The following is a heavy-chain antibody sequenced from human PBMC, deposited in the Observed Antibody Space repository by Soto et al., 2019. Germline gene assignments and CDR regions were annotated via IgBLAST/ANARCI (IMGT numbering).Heavy chain of an antibody. Sequence: PPGKGLEWIGYIYYSGSTYYHPSLKSRITISVDTSKNKFSLKLSSVTAADTAVYFFFQAEDGIRGLCTVSAFLLNRSSDL. CDR2: IYYSGST. V-gene: IGHV4-30-4*01. J-gene: IGHJ2*01. CDR3: FQAEDGIRGLCTVSAFLLNRSSDL. D-gene: IGHD2-15*01.